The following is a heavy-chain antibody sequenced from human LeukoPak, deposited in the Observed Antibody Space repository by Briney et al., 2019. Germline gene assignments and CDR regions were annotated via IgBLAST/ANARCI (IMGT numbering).Heavy chain of an antibody. D-gene: IGHD6-13*01. V-gene: IGHV4-34*01. CDR1: GRSFSGYY. J-gene: IGHJ6*02. CDR2: INHSGST. Sequence: KSSETLSLTCAVYGRSFSGYYWSWIRQPPGKGLEWIGEINHSGSTNYNPSLKSRVTISVDTSKNQFSLKLSSVTAADTAVYYCARVPRVAAAGTVRYGMDVWGQGTTVTVSS. CDR3: ARVPRVAAAGTVRYGMDV.